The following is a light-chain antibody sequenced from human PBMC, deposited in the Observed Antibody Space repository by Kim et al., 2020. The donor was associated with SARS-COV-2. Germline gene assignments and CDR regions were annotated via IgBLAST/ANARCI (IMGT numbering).Light chain of an antibody. J-gene: IGKJ1*01. Sequence: DIQLTQSPSPLSASIGDRVTITCRASQSVGNDLNWFQQRPGQTPKLLIYVATNLHSGVPSRFSGSGSGTDFTLTITSLQPEDFATYFCQQRYNTPLTFGQGTKVDIK. CDR1: QSVGND. V-gene: IGKV1-39*01. CDR2: VAT. CDR3: QQRYNTPLT.